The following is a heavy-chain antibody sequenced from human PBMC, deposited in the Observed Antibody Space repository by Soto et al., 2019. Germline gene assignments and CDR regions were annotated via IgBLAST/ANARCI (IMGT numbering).Heavy chain of an antibody. D-gene: IGHD3-10*01. CDR1: GGSISSGGYY. J-gene: IGHJ3*02. CDR3: SRPYYYGPGSPHAFDI. CDR2: IYYSGNT. V-gene: IGHV4-31*03. Sequence: TLSLTCTVSGGSISSGGYYWTWIRQHPGKGLEWIGYIYYSGNTYYNPSLKSRVTISVDTSKNQFSLKLSSVTAADTAVYYCSRPYYYGPGSPHAFDIWGKGTMVTVSP.